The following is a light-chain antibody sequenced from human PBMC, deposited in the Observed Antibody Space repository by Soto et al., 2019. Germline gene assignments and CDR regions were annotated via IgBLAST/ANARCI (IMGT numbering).Light chain of an antibody. CDR2: SND. Sequence: QSVLTQPPSASGTPGQRVTISCSGSSSNIETNVIYWHQQLPGSAPKLLIYSNDQRPSGVPDRFSASKSGTSASLAISGLRSEDEAEYFCATWDDSLSGVVFGGGTKVTVL. J-gene: IGLJ2*01. CDR1: SSNIETNV. CDR3: ATWDDSLSGVV. V-gene: IGLV1-47*02.